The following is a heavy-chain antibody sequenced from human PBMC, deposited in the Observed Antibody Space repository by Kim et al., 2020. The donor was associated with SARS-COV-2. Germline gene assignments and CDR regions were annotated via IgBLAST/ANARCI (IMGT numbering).Heavy chain of an antibody. CDR3: MENSGSSIYSGMGV. J-gene: IGHJ6*02. D-gene: IGHD2-15*01. CDR1: GFSFSSYA. CDR2: LSTNGDNT. Sequence: GGSLRLSCAASGFSFSSYAMSWVRQAPGKGLEWVSSLSTNGDNTYDADAVKGRITISRDNSRKTLNLQMNSLRAEDTAVYYWMENSGSSIYSGMGVWGQG. V-gene: IGHV3-23*01.